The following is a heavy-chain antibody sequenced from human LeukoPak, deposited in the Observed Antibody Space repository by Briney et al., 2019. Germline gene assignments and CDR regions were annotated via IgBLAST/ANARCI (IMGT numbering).Heavy chain of an antibody. CDR1: GFTFSSYA. Sequence: GGSLRLSCAASGFTFSSYAMSWVRQAPGKGLEWVSAISGSGGSTYYADSVKGRFTISRDNSKNTLYLQMNSLRAEDTAEYYCARVGYDFWSGYYHYFDYWGQGTLVTVSS. D-gene: IGHD3-3*01. J-gene: IGHJ4*02. CDR3: ARVGYDFWSGYYHYFDY. CDR2: ISGSGGST. V-gene: IGHV3-23*01.